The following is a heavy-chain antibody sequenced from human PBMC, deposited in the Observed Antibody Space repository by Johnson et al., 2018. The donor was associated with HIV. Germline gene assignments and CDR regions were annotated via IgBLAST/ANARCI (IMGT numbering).Heavy chain of an antibody. CDR2: ISYDGTYE. CDR3: ATSISTPPGAFDI. V-gene: IGHV3-30*03. D-gene: IGHD6-6*01. J-gene: IGHJ3*02. Sequence: QVQLVESGGGVVQPGTSLRLSCAASGFTFSTYGMHWVRQAPGKGLEWVAVISYDGTYEFYADSVKGRFTISRDNSKSTLYLQMSSLRVEDTAVYYCATSISTPPGAFDIWGQGTMVTVS. CDR1: GFTFSTYG.